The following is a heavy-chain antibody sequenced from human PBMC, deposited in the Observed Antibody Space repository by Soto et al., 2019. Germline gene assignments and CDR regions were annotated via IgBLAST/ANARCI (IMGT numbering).Heavy chain of an antibody. CDR2: IYYSGST. D-gene: IGHD2-8*01. V-gene: IGHV4-59*01. Sequence: QVQLQESGPGLVKPSETLSLTCTVSGGSISSYYWSWIRQPPGKGLEWIGYIYYSGSTNYNPSLKSRVTISVDKSKNQFSLKLSSVTAADTAVYYCARTYCTNGVCHYFDYWGQGTLVTVSS. J-gene: IGHJ4*02. CDR3: ARTYCTNGVCHYFDY. CDR1: GGSISSYY.